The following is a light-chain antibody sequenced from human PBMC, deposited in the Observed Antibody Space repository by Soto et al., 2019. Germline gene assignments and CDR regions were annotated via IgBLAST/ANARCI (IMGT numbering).Light chain of an antibody. CDR2: LNSDGSH. J-gene: IGLJ2*01. CDR1: SGHNNYA. Sequence: QLVLTQSPSASASLGASVKLTCTLSSGHNNYAIAWHQQQPDKGPRYLMKLNSDGSHSKGDGIPDRFSGSSSGAERHLTISSLQSEDEADYCCQTWGTAIHDVVFGGGTKLTVL. V-gene: IGLV4-69*01. CDR3: QTWGTAIHDVV.